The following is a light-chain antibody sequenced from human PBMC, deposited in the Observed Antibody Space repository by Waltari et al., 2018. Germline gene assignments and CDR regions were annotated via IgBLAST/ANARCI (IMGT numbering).Light chain of an antibody. CDR1: QDISNY. V-gene: IGKV1-33*01. Sequence: DIPMTQSPSSLSASVGARVTITCQASQDISNYLHWYQQKPGKAPKLLIYDASNLETGVPSRFSGSGSGTDFTFTISSLQPEDIATYYCQQYDNLPYTFGQGTKLEIK. CDR2: DAS. CDR3: QQYDNLPYT. J-gene: IGKJ2*01.